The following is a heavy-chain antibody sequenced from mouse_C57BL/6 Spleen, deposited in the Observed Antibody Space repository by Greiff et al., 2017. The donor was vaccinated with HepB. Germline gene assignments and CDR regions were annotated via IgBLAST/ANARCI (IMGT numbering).Heavy chain of an antibody. CDR3: ARGEHYGSPLDY. D-gene: IGHD1-1*01. V-gene: IGHV1-26*01. J-gene: IGHJ2*01. Sequence: VQLKQSGPELVKPGASVKISCKASGYTFTDYYMNWVKQSHGKSLEWIGDINPNNGGTSYNQKFKGKATLTVDKSSSTAYMELRSLTSEDSAVYYCARGEHYGSPLDYWGQGTTLTVSS. CDR2: INPNNGGT. CDR1: GYTFTDYY.